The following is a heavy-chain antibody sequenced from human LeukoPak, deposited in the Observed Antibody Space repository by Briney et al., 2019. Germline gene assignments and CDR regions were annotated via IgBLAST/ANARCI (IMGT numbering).Heavy chain of an antibody. CDR2: ISYIGST. Sequence: PSETLSLTCAVSADSFSSHYWTWIRQAPGKGLEWIGYISYIGSTNYNPSLKSRVTISIDTSMNQFSLKLSSVTAADTAVYYCARDLVTVTKGFDIWGQGTMVSVSS. CDR3: ARDLVTVTKGFDI. V-gene: IGHV4-59*11. D-gene: IGHD4-17*01. CDR1: ADSFSSHY. J-gene: IGHJ3*02.